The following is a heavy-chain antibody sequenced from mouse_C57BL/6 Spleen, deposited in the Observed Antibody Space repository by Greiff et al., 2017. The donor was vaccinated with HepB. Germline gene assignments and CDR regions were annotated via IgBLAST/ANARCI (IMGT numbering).Heavy chain of an antibody. CDR2: IYPGDGDT. V-gene: IGHV1-82*01. Sequence: QVQLQQSEPELVKPGASVKISCKASGYAFSSSWMNWVKQRPGKGLEWIGRIYPGDGDTNYNGKFKGKATLTADKSSSTAYMQLSSLTSEDSAVYFCARVITTWYFDYWGQGTTLTVSS. D-gene: IGHD2-4*01. CDR3: ARVITTWYFDY. J-gene: IGHJ2*01. CDR1: GYAFSSSW.